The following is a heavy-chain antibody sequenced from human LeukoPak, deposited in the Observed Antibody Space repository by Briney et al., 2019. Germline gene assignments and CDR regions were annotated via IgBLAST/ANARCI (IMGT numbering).Heavy chain of an antibody. J-gene: IGHJ5*02. D-gene: IGHD2-2*01. CDR1: SGSLSGYS. CDR3: AREREGYCSSTTCYSMLGFDP. V-gene: IGHV4-34*01. CDR2: FRQNGSV. Sequence: SETLFLTCTVFSGSLSGYSWSWIRKAPGTRLEWIGDFRQNGSVRYNPFLRSRVTLSVDTSKKNLSLSLRAVTAADTAVYFCAREREGYCSSTTCYSMLGFDPWGQGSLVTVSS.